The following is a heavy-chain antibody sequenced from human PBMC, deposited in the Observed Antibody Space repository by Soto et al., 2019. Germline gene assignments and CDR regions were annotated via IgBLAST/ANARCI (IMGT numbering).Heavy chain of an antibody. Sequence: SETLSLTCAVYGGSFSGYYWSWIRQPPGKGLEWIGEINHSGSTNYNPSLKSRVTISVDTSKNQFSLKLSSVTAADTAVYYCARDRYYYGSGSYYGYYYYGMEVCGQGPTVTVSS. CDR1: GGSFSGYY. V-gene: IGHV4-34*01. J-gene: IGHJ6*02. D-gene: IGHD3-10*01. CDR3: ARDRYYYGSGSYYGYYYYGMEV. CDR2: INHSGST.